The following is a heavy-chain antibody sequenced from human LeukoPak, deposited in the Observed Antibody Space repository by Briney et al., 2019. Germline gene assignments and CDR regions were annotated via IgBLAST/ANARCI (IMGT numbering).Heavy chain of an antibody. V-gene: IGHV5-51*01. CDR1: GYSFTSYW. CDR2: IYPGDSDT. CDR3: ARHLIVGLYYYGMDV. J-gene: IGHJ6*02. Sequence: GESLKISCKGSGYSFTSYWIGWVRQMPGKGLECMGIIYPGDSDTRYSPSFQGQVTISADKSISTAYLQWSSLKASDTAMYYCARHLIVGLYYYGMDVWGQGTTVTVSS. D-gene: IGHD1-26*01.